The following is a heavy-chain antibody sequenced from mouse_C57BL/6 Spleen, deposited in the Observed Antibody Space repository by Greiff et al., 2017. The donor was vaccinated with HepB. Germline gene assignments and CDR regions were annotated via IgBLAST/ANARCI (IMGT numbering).Heavy chain of an antibody. V-gene: IGHV1-52*01. Sequence: QVQLQQPGAELVRPGSSVKLSCKASGYTFTSYWMHWVKQRPIQGLEWIGNIDPSDSETHYNQKFKDKATLTVDKSSSTAYMQLSSLTSEDAAVYYCARRGIEGYPFAYWGQGTLVTVSA. CDR2: IDPSDSET. J-gene: IGHJ3*01. D-gene: IGHD2-2*01. CDR1: GYTFTSYW. CDR3: ARRGIEGYPFAY.